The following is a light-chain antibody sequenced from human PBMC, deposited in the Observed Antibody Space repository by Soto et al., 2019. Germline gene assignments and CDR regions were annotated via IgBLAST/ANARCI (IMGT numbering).Light chain of an antibody. CDR1: SSDVGGYNS. Sequence: QSVLTQPASVSGSPGQSITISCTGTSSDVGGYNSASWYRQDPGKAPKLMIYDVTNRPSGVSNRFSGSKSGNTASLTISGLQAEDEADYYCSSFTSSITYVFGTATKVTVL. V-gene: IGLV2-14*01. J-gene: IGLJ1*01. CDR2: DVT. CDR3: SSFTSSITYV.